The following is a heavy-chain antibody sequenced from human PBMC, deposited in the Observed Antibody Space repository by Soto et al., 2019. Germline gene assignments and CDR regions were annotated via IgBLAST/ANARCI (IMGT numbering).Heavy chain of an antibody. D-gene: IGHD2-2*01. CDR1: GGTFSSYA. CDR2: IIPIFGTA. V-gene: IGHV1-69*13. CDR3: ARDLYGYCSSTSCYGFDY. Sequence: SVKVSCKASGGTFSSYAISRVRQAPGQGLEWMGGIIPIFGTANYAQKFQGRVTITADESTSTAYMELSSLRSEDTAVYYCARDLYGYCSSTSCYGFDYWGQGTLVTVSS. J-gene: IGHJ4*02.